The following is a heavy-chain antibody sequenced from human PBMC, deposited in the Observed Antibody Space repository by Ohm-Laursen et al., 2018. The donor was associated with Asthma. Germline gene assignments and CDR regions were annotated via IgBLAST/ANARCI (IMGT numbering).Heavy chain of an antibody. D-gene: IGHD3-22*01. CDR2: INPNSGGT. V-gene: IGHV1-2*06. CDR3: ARAGGLHYDSSGYYRAAFDY. J-gene: IGHJ4*02. CDR1: GYTFTGYY. Sequence: ASVKVSCKASGYTFTGYYMHWVRQAPGQGLEWMGRINPNSGGTNYAQKFQGRVTMTRDTSISTAYMELSRLRSDDTAVYYCARAGGLHYDSSGYYRAAFDYWGQGTLVTVSS.